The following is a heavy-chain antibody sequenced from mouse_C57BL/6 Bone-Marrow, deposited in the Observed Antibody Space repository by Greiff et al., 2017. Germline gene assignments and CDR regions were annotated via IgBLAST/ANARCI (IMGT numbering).Heavy chain of an antibody. V-gene: IGHV5-6*01. Sequence: EVQLVESGGDLVQPGGSLKLSCAASGFTFSSYGLSWVRPTPDKRLEWVATISSGGSYTYYPDSLKGRLTISRDNAKNTLYLQMSSLKSEDTAMYYCARQEVRNWYFDVWGAVTTVTVSS. CDR1: GFTFSSYG. J-gene: IGHJ1*01. CDR2: ISSGGSYT. D-gene: IGHD2-14*01. CDR3: ARQEVRNWYFDV.